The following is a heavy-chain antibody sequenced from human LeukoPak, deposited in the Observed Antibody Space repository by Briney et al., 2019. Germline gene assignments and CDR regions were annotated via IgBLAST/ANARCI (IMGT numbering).Heavy chain of an antibody. CDR3: AKSDIRKVPAAIGYFDY. Sequence: PGRSLRLSCAASGFTFDDYAMHWVRQAPGKGLEWVSGISWNSGSIGYADSVKGRFTISRDNAKNSLYLQMNSLRAEDMALYYCAKSDIRKVPAAIGYFDYWGQGTLVTVSS. J-gene: IGHJ4*02. V-gene: IGHV3-9*03. CDR2: ISWNSGSI. CDR1: GFTFDDYA. D-gene: IGHD2-2*01.